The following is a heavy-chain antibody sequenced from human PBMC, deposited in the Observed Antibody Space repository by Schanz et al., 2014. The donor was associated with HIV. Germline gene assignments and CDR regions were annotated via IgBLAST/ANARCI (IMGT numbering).Heavy chain of an antibody. CDR3: ARTRGIAVAGFDY. J-gene: IGHJ4*02. CDR1: GYTFTNYD. V-gene: IGHV1-8*01. D-gene: IGHD6-19*01. CDR2: MNPNSGNT. Sequence: QVQVVQSGAEVKKPGASVKVSCKASGYTFTNYDINWVRQATGQGLEWMGWMNPNSGNTGYAQKFQGRVTMTTDTSTSTAYMELRSLRSDDTAVYYCARTRGIAVAGFDYWGQGTLVTVSS.